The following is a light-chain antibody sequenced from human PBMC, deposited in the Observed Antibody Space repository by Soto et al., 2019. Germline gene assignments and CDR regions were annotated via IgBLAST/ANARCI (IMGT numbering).Light chain of an antibody. Sequence: VLTQSPARLSLSPGERATLSCRAGQSVSDYLAWYQQKPGQPPRLLFFDASNRATGVPDRFSAGGSGTDFTLIISSLQPDDFATYYCQHYNSYSEAFGQGTKVELK. CDR3: QHYNSYSEA. J-gene: IGKJ1*01. CDR2: DAS. CDR1: QSVSDY. V-gene: IGKV3-11*01.